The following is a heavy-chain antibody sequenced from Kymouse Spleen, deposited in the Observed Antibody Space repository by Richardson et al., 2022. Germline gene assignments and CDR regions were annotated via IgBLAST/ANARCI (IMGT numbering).Heavy chain of an antibody. D-gene: IGHD3-10*01. J-gene: IGHJ4*02. CDR1: GFTFSSYG. CDR2: ISYDGSNK. V-gene: IGHV3-30*18. Sequence: QVQLVESGGGVVQPGRSLRLSCAASGFTFSSYGMHWVRQAPGKGLEWVAVISYDGSNKYYADSVKGRFTISRDNSKNTLYLQMNSLRAEDTAVYYCAKEDYGSGSSHFDYWGQGTLVTVSS. CDR3: AKEDYGSGSSHFDY.